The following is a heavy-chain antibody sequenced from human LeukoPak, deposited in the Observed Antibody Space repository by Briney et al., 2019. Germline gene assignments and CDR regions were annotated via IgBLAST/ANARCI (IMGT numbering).Heavy chain of an antibody. CDR1: GFTFSSYW. CDR2: IKQDGSEK. V-gene: IGHV3-7*01. Sequence: GGSLRLSCAASGFTFSSYWMSWVRQAPGKGLEWVANIKQDGSEKYYVDSVKGRFTISRDNAKNSMYLQMNSLRAEDTAVYYCAKDLRRAISGVVIPVYYYYMDVWGKGTTVTVSS. CDR3: AKDLRRAISGVVIPVYYYYMDV. J-gene: IGHJ6*03. D-gene: IGHD3-3*01.